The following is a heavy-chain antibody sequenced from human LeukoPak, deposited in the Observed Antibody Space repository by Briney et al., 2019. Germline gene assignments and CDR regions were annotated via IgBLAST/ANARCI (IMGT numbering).Heavy chain of an antibody. Sequence: GGPLRLSCAASGFTFRSYEMNWVRQAPGKGLEWVSYISSSGSTIYYADSVKGRFTISRDNAKNSLYLQMNSLRAEDTAVYYCARRPGGFDYWGQGTLVTVSS. J-gene: IGHJ4*02. CDR2: ISSSGSTI. D-gene: IGHD1-26*01. CDR3: ARRPGGFDY. V-gene: IGHV3-48*03. CDR1: GFTFRSYE.